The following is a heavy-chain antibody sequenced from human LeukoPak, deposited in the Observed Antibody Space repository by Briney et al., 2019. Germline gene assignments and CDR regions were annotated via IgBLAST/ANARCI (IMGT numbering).Heavy chain of an antibody. D-gene: IGHD2-8*01. V-gene: IGHV3-23*01. CDR3: TIVLCGALACTLDT. CDR1: GFTFSSYG. Sequence: GGSLRLSCVASGFTFSSYGMHWIRQAPGKGLEWVSGISGSGGSTYYADSVKGRFTISRDNSKNTLYLQMNSLRGEDKAVYYCTIVLCGALACTLDTWGQGTLVTVSS. J-gene: IGHJ5*02. CDR2: ISGSGGST.